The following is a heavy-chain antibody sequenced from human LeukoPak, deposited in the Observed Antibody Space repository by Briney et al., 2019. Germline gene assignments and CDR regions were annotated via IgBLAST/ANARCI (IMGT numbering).Heavy chain of an antibody. Sequence: PGGSLRLSCAASGFTFSSYSMNWVRQAPGKGLEWVSSISSSSSYIYYADSVKGRFTISRDNAKNSLYLQMNSLRAEDTAVYYCARSRTEYCSSTSCYEADYWAREPWSPSPQ. D-gene: IGHD2-2*01. J-gene: IGHJ4*02. CDR3: ARSRTEYCSSTSCYEADY. CDR1: GFTFSSYS. V-gene: IGHV3-21*01. CDR2: ISSSSSYI.